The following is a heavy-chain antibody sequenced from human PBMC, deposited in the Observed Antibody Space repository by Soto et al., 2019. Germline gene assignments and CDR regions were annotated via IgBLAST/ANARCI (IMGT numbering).Heavy chain of an antibody. D-gene: IGHD3-3*01. CDR1: GYTFTSYD. CDR2: MNPNSGNT. Sequence: ASVKVSCKASGYTFTSYDINWVRQATGQGLEWMGWMNPNSGNTGYAQKFQGRVTMTRNTSISTAYMELSSLRSEDTAVYYCAXXXXXXXXGYYDFWSGYFEKYNWLDPWGQGTLVTVSS. V-gene: IGHV1-8*01. CDR3: AXXXXXXXXGYYDFWSGYFEKYNWLDP. J-gene: IGHJ5*02.